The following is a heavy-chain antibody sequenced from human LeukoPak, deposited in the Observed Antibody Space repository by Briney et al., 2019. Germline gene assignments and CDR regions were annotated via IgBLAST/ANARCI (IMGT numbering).Heavy chain of an antibody. Sequence: GRSMRLSCAVAGFIASNNYTSWVRQAPGKGLEWVSIMYTGGATDYADSVKGRFTNSRDNSKNTLYLQMNSLRAEDTAVYYCARGYSGFDYWGQGTLVTVSS. CDR3: ARGYSGFDY. V-gene: IGHV3-53*01. J-gene: IGHJ4*02. CDR1: GFIASNNY. D-gene: IGHD2-21*01. CDR2: MYTGGAT.